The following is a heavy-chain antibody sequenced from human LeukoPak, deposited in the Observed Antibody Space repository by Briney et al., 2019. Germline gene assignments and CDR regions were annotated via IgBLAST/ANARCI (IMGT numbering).Heavy chain of an antibody. CDR2: IYYSGST. D-gene: IGHD6-19*01. V-gene: IGHV4-39*07. CDR3: ANGAQWLAFDS. CDR1: GGPISSSRYS. J-gene: IGHJ4*02. Sequence: PSETLSLTCTVSGGPISSSRYSWGWIRQPPGKGLEWIGSIYYSGSTYYNPSLKSRVTISVDTSKNQFSLKLSSVTAADTAVYYCANGAQWLAFDSWGQGTLVTVSS.